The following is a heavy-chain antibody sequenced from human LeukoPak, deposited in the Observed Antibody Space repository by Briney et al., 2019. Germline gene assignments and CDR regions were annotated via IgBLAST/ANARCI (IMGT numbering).Heavy chain of an antibody. V-gene: IGHV4-4*07. CDR3: AGGYKPASGKDGAFDI. J-gene: IGHJ3*02. Sequence: PSETLSLTCTVSGGSISSYYWSWIRQPARKGLEWIGRVYSSGTTDYNPSLKSRVSMSVDTSSNQFSLRLSSMTAAGTALYYCAGGYKPASGKDGAFDIWGQGTMVTVSS. CDR1: GGSISSYY. D-gene: IGHD6-13*01. CDR2: VYSSGTT.